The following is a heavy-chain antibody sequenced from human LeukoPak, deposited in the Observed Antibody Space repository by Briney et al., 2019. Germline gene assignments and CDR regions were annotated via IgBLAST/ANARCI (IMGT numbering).Heavy chain of an antibody. CDR3: APLQAYCGGDCYSDY. Sequence: PSETLSLTCAGYGGSFSGYYWSWMRQPPGKGLEWMGEINHSGITNYNPSLKRRVTISVDTSKNQFSLKLSSVTAADTAVYYCAPLQAYCGGDCYSDYWGQGTLVTVSS. D-gene: IGHD2-21*02. CDR1: GGSFSGYY. J-gene: IGHJ4*02. CDR2: INHSGIT. V-gene: IGHV4-34*01.